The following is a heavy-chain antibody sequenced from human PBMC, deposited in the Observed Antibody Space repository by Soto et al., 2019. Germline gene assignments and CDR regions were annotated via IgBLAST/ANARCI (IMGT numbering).Heavy chain of an antibody. Sequence: SGTLALGCAVSGVFISSGIYWGFIWKPPGKGLECIGSIFHGGNTYYNPSLKSRVTISVDMSKNQFSLKLNSVTAADTAVYYCARAWWYDAFDIWGQGTVVTVSS. CDR2: IFHGGNT. D-gene: IGHD2-15*01. J-gene: IGHJ3*02. CDR3: ARAWWYDAFDI. CDR1: GVFISSGIY. V-gene: IGHV4-38-2*01.